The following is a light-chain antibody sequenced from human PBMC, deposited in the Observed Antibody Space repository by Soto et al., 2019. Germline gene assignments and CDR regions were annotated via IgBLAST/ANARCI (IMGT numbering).Light chain of an antibody. J-gene: IGKJ3*01. CDR1: QGISSF. CDR3: QQLNSFPIP. V-gene: IGKV1-9*01. Sequence: IQLTQSPSSLSASVGDRVTITCRASQGISSFLAWYQQKPGTAPKLLISGASTLQSGVSSRFTGSGSGTDFTLTIGSLQPEDFATYYCQQLNSFPIPFRPGPKVDIK. CDR2: GAS.